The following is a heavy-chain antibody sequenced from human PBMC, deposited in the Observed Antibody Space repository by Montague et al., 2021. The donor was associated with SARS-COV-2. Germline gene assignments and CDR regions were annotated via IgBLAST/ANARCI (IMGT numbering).Heavy chain of an antibody. D-gene: IGHD2-21*02. CDR3: ARAYCGGDYYFYWYFDL. V-gene: IGHV6-1*01. CDR2: TYYRSKWYN. CDR1: GDSVSSNIAT. Sequence: CAISGDSVSSNIATWNWIRQSPSRGLEWLGRTYYRSKWYNDYAVSVKSRVIINPDTSNNRIFLQLNSVTPEDTAVYYCARAYCGGDYYFYWYFDLWGRGTLVTVSS. J-gene: IGHJ2*01.